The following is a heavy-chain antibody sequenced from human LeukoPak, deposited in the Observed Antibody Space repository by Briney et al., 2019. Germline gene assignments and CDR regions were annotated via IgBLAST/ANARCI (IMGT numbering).Heavy chain of an antibody. D-gene: IGHD3-16*02. J-gene: IGHJ4*02. CDR1: GFTFSSYG. CDR2: IWYDGSNK. CDR3: AKVAPIEYVWGSYRDYYFDY. Sequence: GRSLRLSCAASGFTFSSYGMHWVRQAPGKGLEWVAVIWYDGSNKYYADSVKGRFTISRDNSKNTLYLQMNSLRAEDTAVYYCAKVAPIEYVWGSYRDYYFDYWGQGTLVTVSS. V-gene: IGHV3-33*06.